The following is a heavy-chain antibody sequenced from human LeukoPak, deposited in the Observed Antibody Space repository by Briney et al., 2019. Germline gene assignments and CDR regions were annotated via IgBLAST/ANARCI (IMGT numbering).Heavy chain of an antibody. Sequence: GGSLRLTCAASGFTFTSYVMSWVRQAPGEGLEWVSGISGKGDSTYYAGSVKGRFTISRDNSKNTLYLQMNSLRAEDTAVYYCAKDEMEVELAAFYWGQGTLVTVSS. CDR1: GFTFTSYV. J-gene: IGHJ4*02. CDR2: ISGKGDST. D-gene: IGHD1-7*01. V-gene: IGHV3-23*01. CDR3: AKDEMEVELAAFY.